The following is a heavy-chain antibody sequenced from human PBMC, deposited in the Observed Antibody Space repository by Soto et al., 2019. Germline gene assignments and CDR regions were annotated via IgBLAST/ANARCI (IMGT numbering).Heavy chain of an antibody. CDR2: ISWNSGSI. J-gene: IGHJ4*02. D-gene: IGHD3-10*01. CDR3: AKDSSYYYGSGSYRV. V-gene: IGHV3-9*01. Sequence: EVQLVESGGGLVQPGRSLRLSCAASGFTFDDYAMHWVRQAPGKGLEWVSGISWNSGSIGYADSVKGRFTISRDNDKNSLYLQMSSLRAEDTVLYYCAKDSSYYYGSGSYRVWGQGTLVTVSS. CDR1: GFTFDDYA.